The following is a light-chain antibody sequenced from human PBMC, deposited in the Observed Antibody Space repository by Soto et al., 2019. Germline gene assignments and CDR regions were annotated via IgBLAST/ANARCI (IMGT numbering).Light chain of an antibody. Sequence: QSALTQPASVSGSPGQSITISCTGTSGDIGSYNRVSWYQQHPGKAPKHIIYEVTDRPSGVSNRFSGSKSGNTASLTISGLQAEDEAEYYCSSYTHINTRACVFGTGTKVTVI. V-gene: IGLV2-14*01. J-gene: IGLJ1*01. CDR2: EVT. CDR1: SGDIGSYNR. CDR3: SSYTHINTRACV.